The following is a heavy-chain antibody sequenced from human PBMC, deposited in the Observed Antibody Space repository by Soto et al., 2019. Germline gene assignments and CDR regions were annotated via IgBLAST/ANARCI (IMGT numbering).Heavy chain of an antibody. J-gene: IGHJ3*02. CDR1: GGTFSSYA. D-gene: IGHD1-26*01. V-gene: IGHV1-69*13. Sequence: ASVKVSCKASGGTFSSYAISWVRQAPGQGLEWMGGIIPIFGTANYAQKFQGRVTITADESASTAYMELSSLRSEDTAVYYCARDSGSYAHDAFDIWGQGTMVT. CDR2: IIPIFGTA. CDR3: ARDSGSYAHDAFDI.